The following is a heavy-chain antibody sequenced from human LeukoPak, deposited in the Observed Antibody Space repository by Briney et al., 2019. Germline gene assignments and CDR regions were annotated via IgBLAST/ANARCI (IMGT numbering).Heavy chain of an antibody. CDR2: IYYSGST. D-gene: IGHD2-8*02. CDR3: AGAAGGYCFDY. V-gene: IGHV4-59*01. Sequence: SETLSLTCTVSGGSISTYYWSWIRQPPGKGLEYIGYIYYSGSTNYNPSLKSRVTISLDTSKNQFSLKLSSVTAADTAVYYCAGAAGGYCFDYWGQGSLVTVSS. CDR1: GGSISTYY. J-gene: IGHJ4*02.